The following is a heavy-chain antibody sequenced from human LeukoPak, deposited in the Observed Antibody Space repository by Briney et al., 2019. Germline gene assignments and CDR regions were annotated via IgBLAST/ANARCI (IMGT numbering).Heavy chain of an antibody. CDR2: ISSSSSTI. Sequence: QAGGSLRLSCAASGFTFSSYSMNWVRQAPGKGLEWVSYISSSSSTIYYADSVKGRFTISRDNAKKSLYLQMNSLRAEDTAVYYCAREHDSSGYYASRVAFDIWGQGTMVTVSS. D-gene: IGHD3-22*01. CDR3: AREHDSSGYYASRVAFDI. J-gene: IGHJ3*02. V-gene: IGHV3-48*01. CDR1: GFTFSSYS.